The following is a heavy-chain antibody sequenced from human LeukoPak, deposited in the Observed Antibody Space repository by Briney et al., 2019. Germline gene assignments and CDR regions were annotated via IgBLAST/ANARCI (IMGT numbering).Heavy chain of an antibody. J-gene: IGHJ4*02. CDR3: ASAEIVVVRALDY. D-gene: IGHD3-22*01. CDR2: ISYDGSNK. V-gene: IGHV3-30-3*01. Sequence: GGSLRLSCAASGFTFSSYAMHWVRQAPGKGLEWVAVISYDGSNKYYADSVKGRFTISRDNSKNTLYLQMNSLRAEGTAVYYCASAEIVVVRALDYWGQGTLVTVSS. CDR1: GFTFSSYA.